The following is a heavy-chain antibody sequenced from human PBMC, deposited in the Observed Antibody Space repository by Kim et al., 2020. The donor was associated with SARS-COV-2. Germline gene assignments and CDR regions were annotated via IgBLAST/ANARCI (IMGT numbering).Heavy chain of an antibody. D-gene: IGHD2-21*02. CDR2: ISYDGSNK. V-gene: IGHV3-30*04. CDR1: GFTFSSYA. J-gene: IGHJ3*02. Sequence: GGSLRLSCAASGFTFSSYAMHWVRQAPGKGLEWVAVISYDGSNKYYADSVKGRFTISRDNSKNTLYLQMNSLRAEDTAVYYCARDCADCYGFDAFDIWGQGTMVTVSS. CDR3: ARDCADCYGFDAFDI.